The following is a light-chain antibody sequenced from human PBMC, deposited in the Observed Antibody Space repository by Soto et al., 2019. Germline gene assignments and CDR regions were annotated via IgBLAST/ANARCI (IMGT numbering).Light chain of an antibody. CDR3: MQALKTPNT. CDR1: QSLLHSNGYNY. Sequence: DIVMTQSPLSLPVTPGEPASISCRSSQSLLHSNGYNYLDWYLQKPGQAPQLLIYLGSNRASGVPDRFSGSGSGTDFTLKISSVEAEDFGVYYCMQALKTPNTFGLGTRLEIK. V-gene: IGKV2-28*01. CDR2: LGS. J-gene: IGKJ5*01.